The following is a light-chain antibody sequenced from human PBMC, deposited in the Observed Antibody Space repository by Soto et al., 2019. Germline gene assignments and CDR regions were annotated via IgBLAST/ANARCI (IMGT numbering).Light chain of an antibody. V-gene: IGKV1-5*03. CDR3: QQYNTGGFT. CDR1: QSISSW. Sequence: DIPMTQSPSTLSASVGDRVTITCRASQSISSWLAWYQQKPGKAPKLLSYKASSLESGVPSRFSGSGSGTEFTLTISSLQPVDFATYYCQQYNTGGFTFGPGTKVDIK. CDR2: KAS. J-gene: IGKJ3*01.